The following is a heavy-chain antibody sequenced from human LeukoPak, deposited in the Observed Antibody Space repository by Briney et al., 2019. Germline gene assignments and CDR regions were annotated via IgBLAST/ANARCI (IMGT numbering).Heavy chain of an antibody. D-gene: IGHD4-17*01. CDR3: ARMTTGHDY. CDR2: VNHCGYT. Sequence: SETLSLTCGVSGTSFSSYYWSWIRQTPGKGLEWIGEVNHCGYTNMNPSLKSRVTISVDASKNQFSLRMNTVTAADTAVYFCARMTTGHDYWGQGTLVTVSS. J-gene: IGHJ4*02. V-gene: IGHV4-34*01. CDR1: GTSFSSYY.